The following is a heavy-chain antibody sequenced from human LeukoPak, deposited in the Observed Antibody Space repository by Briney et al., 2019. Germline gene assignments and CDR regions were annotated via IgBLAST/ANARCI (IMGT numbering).Heavy chain of an antibody. CDR1: GYSFTSYC. CDR2: IYPGYSCT. Sequence: GESLKISCKGSGYSFTSYCIGWVRQMPGKCLEWMGIIYPGYSCTRYSLSFPGQVTISAEKSISTAYLQWRSTKASDTAMYYCARRSDGYMIWGQGTLVTVSS. D-gene: IGHD5-24*01. CDR3: ARRSDGYMI. V-gene: IGHV5-51*01. J-gene: IGHJ4*02.